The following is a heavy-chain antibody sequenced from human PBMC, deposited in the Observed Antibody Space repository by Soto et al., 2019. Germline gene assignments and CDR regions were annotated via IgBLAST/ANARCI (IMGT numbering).Heavy chain of an antibody. CDR2: ISYDGSNK. D-gene: IGHD5-12*01. CDR3: ARPRDGYNSDYFDY. V-gene: IGHV3-30-3*01. J-gene: IGHJ4*02. Sequence: QVQLVESGGGVVQPGRSPRLSCAASGFTFSSYAMHWVRQAPGKGLEWVAVISYDGSNKYYADSVKGRFTISRDNSKNTLYLQMNSLRAEDTAVYYCARPRDGYNSDYFDYWGQGTLVTVSS. CDR1: GFTFSSYA.